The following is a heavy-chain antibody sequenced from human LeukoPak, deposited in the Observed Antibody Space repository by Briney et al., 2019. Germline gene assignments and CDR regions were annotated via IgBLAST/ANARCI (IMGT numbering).Heavy chain of an antibody. CDR1: GFTFSDYY. V-gene: IGHV3-11*04. CDR3: ARDPRGNYYDSSGYYEY. CDR2: ISSSGSTI. Sequence: KPGGSLRLSCAASGFTFSDYYMSWIRQAPGKGLEWVSYISSSGSTIYYADSVKDRFTISRDNAKNSLYLQMNSLRAEDTAVYYCARDPRGNYYDSSGYYEYWGQGTLVTVSS. D-gene: IGHD3-22*01. J-gene: IGHJ4*02.